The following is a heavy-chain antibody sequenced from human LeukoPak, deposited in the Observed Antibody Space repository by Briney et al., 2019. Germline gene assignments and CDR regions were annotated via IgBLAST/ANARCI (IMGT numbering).Heavy chain of an antibody. V-gene: IGHV4-39*01. J-gene: IGHJ5*02. CDR1: GGSISNNNYY. D-gene: IGHD1-26*01. CDR2: IYYSGST. Sequence: SETLSLTCSVSGGSISNNNYYWGWIRQPPGKGLEGIGRIYYSGSTYYNPSLKSRVTISVDTSKNQFSLKLSSVTAADTAVYYCARRRGSLLGYNWFDPWGQGTLVTVSS. CDR3: ARRRGSLLGYNWFDP.